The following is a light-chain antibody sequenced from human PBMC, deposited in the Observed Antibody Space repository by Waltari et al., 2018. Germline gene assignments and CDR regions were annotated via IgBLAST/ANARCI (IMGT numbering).Light chain of an antibody. CDR3: QHYVNLPGR. CDR2: YAS. CDR1: QRVGRS. V-gene: IGKV3-20*01. Sequence: EIVLTQSPGTLSLSPGERATLSCRASQRVGRSLAWYQQKPGQAPRLLIYYASSRATGTPGMISGVGSGTDFSLAISSLEPEDFAVYFCQHYVNLPGRFGQGTKVEI. J-gene: IGKJ1*01.